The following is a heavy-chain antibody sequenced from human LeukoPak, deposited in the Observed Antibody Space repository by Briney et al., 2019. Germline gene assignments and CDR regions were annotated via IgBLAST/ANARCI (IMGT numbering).Heavy chain of an antibody. J-gene: IGHJ6*02. CDR3: AKVRGTYYGPMDV. CDR2: ISSGGGNT. D-gene: IGHD4-17*01. CDR1: GFTFSNYG. Sequence: GGSLRLSCAASGFTFSNYGMTWVRQAPGKGLEWVSGISSGGGNTHYADSVKGRFTISRDNSKNTLYLQMNSLRVEDAAIYYCAKVRGTYYGPMDVWGQGTTVTVSS. V-gene: IGHV3-23*01.